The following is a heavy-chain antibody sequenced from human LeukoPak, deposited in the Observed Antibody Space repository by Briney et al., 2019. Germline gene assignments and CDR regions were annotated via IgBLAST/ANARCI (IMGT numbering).Heavy chain of an antibody. CDR1: GFTFSTYA. CDR3: AKAMSTDHYDSRRFYGVDFDS. D-gene: IGHD3-22*01. Sequence: GGSLRLSCAASGFTFSTYAMSWVRQAPGKGLEWVSALSNSGGSGGRTYYADSVKGRFTISRDNSKSTLYLQLSSLRAEDTAVYYCAKAMSTDHYDSRRFYGVDFDSWGQGTLVTVSS. J-gene: IGHJ4*02. V-gene: IGHV3-23*01. CDR2: LSNSGGSGGRT.